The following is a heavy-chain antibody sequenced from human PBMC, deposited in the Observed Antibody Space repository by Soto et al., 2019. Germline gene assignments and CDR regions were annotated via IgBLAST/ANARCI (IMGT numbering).Heavy chain of an antibody. CDR3: ASHSSSWYTAFEY. J-gene: IGHJ4*02. D-gene: IGHD6-13*01. V-gene: IGHV3-66*04. CDR1: GFTVSSNY. Sequence: GGSLRLSCAASGFTVSSNYMSWVRQAPGKGLEWVSVIYSGGSTYYADSVKGRFTISRDNSKNTLYLQMNSLRAEDTAVYYCASHSSSWYTAFEYWGQGTLVTVSS. CDR2: IYSGGST.